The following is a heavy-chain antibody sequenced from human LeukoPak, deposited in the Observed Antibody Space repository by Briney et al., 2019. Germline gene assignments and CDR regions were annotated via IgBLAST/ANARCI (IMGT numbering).Heavy chain of an antibody. D-gene: IGHD2-2*01. CDR3: ARRLFTSIDY. CDR2: IYYSGST. Sequence: PSETLSPTCTVSGGSISSSSYYWGWIRQPPGKGLEWIGSIYYSGSTYYNPSLKSRVTISVDTSKNQFSLKLSSVTAADTAVYYCARRLFTSIDYWGQGTLVTVSS. J-gene: IGHJ4*02. CDR1: GGSISSSSYY. V-gene: IGHV4-39*01.